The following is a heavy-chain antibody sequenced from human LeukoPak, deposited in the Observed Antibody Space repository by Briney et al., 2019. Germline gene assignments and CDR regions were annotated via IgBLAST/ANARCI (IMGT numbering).Heavy chain of an antibody. D-gene: IGHD6-13*01. J-gene: IGHJ4*02. Sequence: PSETLSLTCTVSGGSLSSYYWSWIRQPPGKGLEWIGYIYYSGSTNYNPSPKSRVTISVDTSKNQFSLKLSSVTAADTAVYYCARDQGSSWYAYWGQGTLVTVSS. V-gene: IGHV4-59*01. CDR2: IYYSGST. CDR1: GGSLSSYY. CDR3: ARDQGSSWYAY.